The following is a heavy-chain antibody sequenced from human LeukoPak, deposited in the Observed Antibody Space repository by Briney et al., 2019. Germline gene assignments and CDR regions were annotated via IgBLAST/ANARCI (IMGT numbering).Heavy chain of an antibody. D-gene: IGHD3-22*01. CDR3: ARAVSSGYDPFDY. V-gene: IGHV3-53*01. CDR1: GFTVSSNY. CDR2: IYRGGNT. J-gene: IGHJ4*02. Sequence: GGSLRLSCAASGFTVSSNYMSWVRQAPGKGLEWVSVIYRGGNTYYADSVKGRFTISRDNSKNTLYLQMNSLRAEDTAVYYCARAVSSGYDPFDYWGQGTLVTVSS.